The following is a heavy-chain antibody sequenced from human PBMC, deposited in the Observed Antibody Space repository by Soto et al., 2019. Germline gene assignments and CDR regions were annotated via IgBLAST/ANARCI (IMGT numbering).Heavy chain of an antibody. CDR2: ISGSGGST. Sequence: PGGSLRLSCAASGFTFSSYAMSWVRQAPGKGLEWVSAISGSGGSTYYADSVKGRFTISRDNSKNTLYLQMNSLRAEDTAVYHCAKDLRRQLAHYFDYWGQGTLVTVSS. J-gene: IGHJ4*02. CDR3: AKDLRRQLAHYFDY. D-gene: IGHD6-6*01. V-gene: IGHV3-23*01. CDR1: GFTFSSYA.